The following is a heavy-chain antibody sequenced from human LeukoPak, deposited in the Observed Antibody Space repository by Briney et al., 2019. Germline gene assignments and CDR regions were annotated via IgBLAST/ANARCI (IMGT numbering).Heavy chain of an antibody. D-gene: IGHD3-10*01. CDR3: ARNMVRGVPTFDY. CDR1: GFTFSSYE. V-gene: IGHV3-48*03. J-gene: IGHJ4*02. CDR2: ISSSGSTI. Sequence: GGSLRLSCAASGFTFSSYEMNWVRQAPGKGLEWVSYISSSGSTIYYADSVKGRFTISIDNAKNSLYLQMNSLRAEGTAVYYCARNMVRGVPTFDYWGQGTLVTVSS.